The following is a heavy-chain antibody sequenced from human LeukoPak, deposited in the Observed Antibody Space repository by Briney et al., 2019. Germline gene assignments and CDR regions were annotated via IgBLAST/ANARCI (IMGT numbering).Heavy chain of an antibody. V-gene: IGHV1-24*01. J-gene: IGHJ6*02. CDR2: FDPEDDET. CDR3: ATARTSGWSVYYYYGMDV. Sequence: ASVKVSCKVSGYTLTELSMHWVRQAPGKRLEWMGGFDPEDDETIYAQKFQGRVTMTEDTSTDTAYMELSSLRSEDTAVYYCATARTSGWSVYYYYGMDVWGQGTTVTVSS. D-gene: IGHD6-19*01. CDR1: GYTLTELS.